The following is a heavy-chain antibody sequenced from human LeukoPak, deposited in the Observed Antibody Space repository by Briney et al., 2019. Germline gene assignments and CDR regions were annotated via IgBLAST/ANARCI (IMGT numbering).Heavy chain of an antibody. V-gene: IGHV3-48*02. J-gene: IGHJ4*02. D-gene: IGHD3-10*01. Sequence: PGGPLRLSCAASGFTFSSYNMNWVRQAPGKGLEWVSDISSSGSTIYFADSVKGRFTISRDNAKNSLYLQMNSLRDGDTAVYYCARLEYYYVSGNYYKLFDYWGQGTLVTVCS. CDR1: GFTFSSYN. CDR3: ARLEYYYVSGNYYKLFDY. CDR2: ISSSGSTI.